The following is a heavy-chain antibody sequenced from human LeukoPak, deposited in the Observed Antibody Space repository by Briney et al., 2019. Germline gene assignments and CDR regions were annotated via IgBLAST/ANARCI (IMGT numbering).Heavy chain of an antibody. CDR3: ARHHRGYSYGSDY. CDR1: GYTFTNYW. D-gene: IGHD5-18*01. Sequence: GESLKISCKGSGYTFTNYWIGWVRQMPGKGLEWMGIIYPGDSDTRYSPSFQGQVTISADKSISTAYLQWSSLKASDTAMYYCARHHRGYSYGSDYWGQGTLVTVSS. V-gene: IGHV5-51*01. CDR2: IYPGDSDT. J-gene: IGHJ4*02.